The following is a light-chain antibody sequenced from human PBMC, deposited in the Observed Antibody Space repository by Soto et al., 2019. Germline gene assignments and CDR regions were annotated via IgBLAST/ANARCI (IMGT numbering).Light chain of an antibody. CDR3: QQRSDWPWT. CDR1: PGVSSY. V-gene: IGKV3-11*01. CDR2: DTS. J-gene: IGKJ1*01. Sequence: EIVLTQSPATLSLSPGERATLSCRASPGVSSYVAWYQQKPGQAPRLLLYDTSNRATGIPARFSGSGSGTDFTLTISSLEPEDFAVYYCQQRSDWPWTFGQGTKVEIK.